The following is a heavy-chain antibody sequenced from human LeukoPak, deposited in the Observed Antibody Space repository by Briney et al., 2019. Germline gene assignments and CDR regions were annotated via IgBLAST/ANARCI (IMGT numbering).Heavy chain of an antibody. Sequence: GGSLRLSCAASGFTFSDFWMSWVRQAPGKVLEWVANIKKDGSEKYYVDSVEGRFTISRDNAKNSLYLQMSSLRAEDTAVYYCASILWLYYYGRGGAFDIWGQGTMVTVSS. CDR2: IKKDGSEK. D-gene: IGHD3-10*02. CDR1: GFTFSDFW. V-gene: IGHV3-7*01. J-gene: IGHJ3*02. CDR3: ASILWLYYYGRGGAFDI.